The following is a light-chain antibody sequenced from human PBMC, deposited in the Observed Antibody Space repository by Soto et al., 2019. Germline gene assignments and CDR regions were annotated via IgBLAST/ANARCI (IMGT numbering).Light chain of an antibody. J-gene: IGKJ4*01. Sequence: DMQMTQPPSSLSASVGDRVTIXXRESQSISKYVNWYQHKPGKAPTVXIHAASSLQSGVPSRFSGSGSGTDFFLTISSLQPEDFAVYYCQQSHSKPLTFGGGTKVDIK. CDR2: AAS. CDR1: QSISKY. V-gene: IGKV1-39*01. CDR3: QQSHSKPLT.